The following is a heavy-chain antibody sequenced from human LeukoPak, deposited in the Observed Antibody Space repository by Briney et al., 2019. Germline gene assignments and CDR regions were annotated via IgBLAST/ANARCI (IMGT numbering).Heavy chain of an antibody. CDR3: LRDLNWSLDQ. V-gene: IGHV3-33*01. CDR1: GFTFSGYG. CDR2: IWYDGSND. J-gene: IGHJ4*02. Sequence: PGGSLRLSCAASGFTFSGYGMHWVRQAPGKGLEWVAVIWYDGSNDDYADSVKGRFTISRDNSKSTLYLQMNSLRAEDTAVYYCLRDLNWSLDQWGQGTLVTVSS. D-gene: IGHD1-20*01.